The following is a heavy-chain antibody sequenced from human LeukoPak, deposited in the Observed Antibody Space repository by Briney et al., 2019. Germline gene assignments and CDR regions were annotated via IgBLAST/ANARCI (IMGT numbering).Heavy chain of an antibody. CDR2: ISGGGGST. Sequence: GGSLRLSCAASGFTFTSYSMNWVRQAPGKGLEWVSTISGGGGSTYYADSVKGRFTISRDNSKNALYLQLTSLRLEDTALYYCVKDLTGTWSFDYWGQGTLVTVSS. J-gene: IGHJ4*02. CDR1: GFTFTSYS. V-gene: IGHV3-23*01. CDR3: VKDLTGTWSFDY. D-gene: IGHD3-9*01.